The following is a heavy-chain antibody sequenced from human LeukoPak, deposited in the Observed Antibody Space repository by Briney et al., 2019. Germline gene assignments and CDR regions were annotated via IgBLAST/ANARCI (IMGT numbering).Heavy chain of an antibody. Sequence: GGSLRLSCAASGFTFSTYAMNWVRQAPGKGLEWVSSSGSSSSYIYYADSVKGRFTISRDNAKNSLYLQMNNLRAEDTAVYYCARGYGSSLWGQGTLVTVSS. CDR1: GFTFSTYA. CDR2: SGSSSSYI. J-gene: IGHJ4*02. V-gene: IGHV3-21*01. CDR3: ARGYGSSL. D-gene: IGHD6-13*01.